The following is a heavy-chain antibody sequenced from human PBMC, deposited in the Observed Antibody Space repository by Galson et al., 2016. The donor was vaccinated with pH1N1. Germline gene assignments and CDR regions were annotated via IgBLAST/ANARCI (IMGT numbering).Heavy chain of an antibody. J-gene: IGHJ3*02. Sequence: TLSLTCTVSGASVTRGDSYWSWIRQHPGKGLEWIGHIDYSGSTNYKPSLKSRITISVDTSKNQVSLRLSSVTAADTAVYYCARRFFEYLEGLPTDAFDSWGPGTRVTVSA. CDR2: IDYSGST. CDR1: GASVTRGDSY. V-gene: IGHV4-31*03. D-gene: IGHD3-3*01. CDR3: ARRFFEYLEGLPTDAFDS.